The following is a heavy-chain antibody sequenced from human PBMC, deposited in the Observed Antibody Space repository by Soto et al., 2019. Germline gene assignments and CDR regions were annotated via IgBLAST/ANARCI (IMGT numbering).Heavy chain of an antibody. CDR1: GFTFSSYG. Sequence: QVQLVESGGGVVQPGRSLRLSCAASGFTFSSYGMHWVRQAPGKGLEWVAGIWHDGSNKYYADSVKGRLTISRDNSKNNMQLQLNSLRAEDTAVYYCAREVGYGDRPEAFDIWGQGTMVTVSS. CDR3: AREVGYGDRPEAFDI. CDR2: IWHDGSNK. V-gene: IGHV3-33*01. J-gene: IGHJ3*02. D-gene: IGHD4-17*01.